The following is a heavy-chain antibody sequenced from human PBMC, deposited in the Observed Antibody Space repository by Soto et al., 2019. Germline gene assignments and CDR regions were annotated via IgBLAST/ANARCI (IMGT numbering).Heavy chain of an antibody. V-gene: IGHV1-18*01. CDR3: ARDRPGIRVIRAVKTYNYFDP. CDR1: GYNFLTYG. Sequence: ASVKVSCKASGYNFLTYGISWLRQAPGRGLEWMGWISTDNTHRNYAQNFQERVTITTDTSTNTAYMELRSLRADDTAIYYCARDRPGIRVIRAVKTYNYFDPWGQGTLVTVSS. J-gene: IGHJ5*02. D-gene: IGHD3-10*01. CDR2: ISTDNTHR.